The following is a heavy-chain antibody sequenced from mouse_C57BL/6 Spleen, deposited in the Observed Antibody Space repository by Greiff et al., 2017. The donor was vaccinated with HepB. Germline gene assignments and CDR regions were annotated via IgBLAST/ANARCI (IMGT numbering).Heavy chain of an antibody. V-gene: IGHV14-3*01. D-gene: IGHD2-4*01. CDR3: ASEVDYDEGAWFAY. Sequence: EVQLQQSVAELVRPGASVKLSCTASGFNIKNTYMHWVKQRPEQGLEWIGRIDPANGKTKYAPKVQGKATITADTSSNTAYLQLSSLTSEDTANYYCASEVDYDEGAWFAYWGQGTLVTVSA. CDR2: IDPANGKT. J-gene: IGHJ3*01. CDR1: GFNIKNTY.